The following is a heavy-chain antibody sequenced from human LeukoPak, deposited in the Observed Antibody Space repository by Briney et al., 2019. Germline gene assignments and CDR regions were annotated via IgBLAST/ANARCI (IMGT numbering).Heavy chain of an antibody. J-gene: IGHJ4*02. CDR3: AREDGAARDIVVESAPMGYDF. D-gene: IGHD2-2*01. V-gene: IGHV3-30-3*01. Sequence: GKSLRLSCAASGFSFSVYAMHWVRQAPGKGLEWVAIISYNGATKYHAASLRGRFTISRDNSENTLYLQMNNLRTEDTAIYFCAREDGAARDIVVESAPMGYDFWGQGTPVTVSS. CDR1: GFSFSVYA. CDR2: ISYNGATK.